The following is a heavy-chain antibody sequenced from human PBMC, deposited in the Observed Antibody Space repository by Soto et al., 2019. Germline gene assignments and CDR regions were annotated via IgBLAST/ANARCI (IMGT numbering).Heavy chain of an antibody. V-gene: IGHV4-30-2*01. Sequence: LCVPWAVACGYISDGGCSWSWIRQPPGKGLEWIGYIYHSGNTYYNPSLKSRVTISVDRSKNQFSLKLSSVTHAETAVYYVPRVPARWVKGTLVPVS. CDR1: CGYISDGGCS. D-gene: IGHD2-2*01. J-gene: IGHJ4*02. CDR3: PRVPAR. CDR2: IYHSGNT.